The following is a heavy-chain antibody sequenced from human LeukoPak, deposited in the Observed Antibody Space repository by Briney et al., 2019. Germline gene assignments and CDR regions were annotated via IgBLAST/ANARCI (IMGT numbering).Heavy chain of an antibody. Sequence: PSETLSLTCAVYGGSFSGYYWSWIRQPPGKGLEWIGYIYYSGSTNYNPSLKSRVTISVDTSKNQFSLKLSSVTAADTAVYYCARTHEGSSWYTPSYYYYYYMDVWGKGTTVTISS. CDR2: IYYSGST. J-gene: IGHJ6*03. CDR3: ARTHEGSSWYTPSYYYYYYMDV. CDR1: GGSFSGYY. D-gene: IGHD6-13*01. V-gene: IGHV4-59*01.